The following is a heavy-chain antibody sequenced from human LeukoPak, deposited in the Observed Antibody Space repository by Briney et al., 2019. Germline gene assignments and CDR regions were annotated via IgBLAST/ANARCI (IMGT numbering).Heavy chain of an antibody. CDR3: ASSNPRYNSFDP. J-gene: IGHJ5*02. V-gene: IGHV4-59*01. CDR1: GGSISSYY. D-gene: IGHD1-14*01. CDR2: IYYSGST. Sequence: SETLSLTCTVSGGSISSYYWSWIRQPPGKGLEWIGYIYYSGSTNYNPSLKSRVTISVDTSKNQFSLKLSSVTAADTAVYYCASSNPRYNSFDPWGQGTLVTVSS.